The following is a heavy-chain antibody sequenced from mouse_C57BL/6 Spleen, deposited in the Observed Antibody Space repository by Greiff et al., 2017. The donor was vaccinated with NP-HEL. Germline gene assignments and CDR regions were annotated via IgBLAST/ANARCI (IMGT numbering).Heavy chain of an antibody. V-gene: IGHV1-64*01. J-gene: IGHJ4*01. CDR2: IHPNSGST. Sequence: QVHVKQPGAELVKPGASVKLSCKASGYTFTSYWMHWVKQRPGQGLEWIGMIHPNSGSTNYNEKFKSKATLTVDKSSSTAYMQLSSLTSEDSAVYYCARDPIYYGNYNYAMDYWGQGTSVTVSS. CDR3: ARDPIYYGNYNYAMDY. CDR1: GYTFTSYW. D-gene: IGHD2-1*01.